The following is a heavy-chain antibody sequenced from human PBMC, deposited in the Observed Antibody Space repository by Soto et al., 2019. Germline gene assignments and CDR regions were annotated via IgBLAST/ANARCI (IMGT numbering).Heavy chain of an antibody. Sequence: ASVKVSCKASGYTFTSYAMHWVRQAPGQRLEWMGWINAGNGNTKYSQKFQGRVTITRDTSASTAYMELSSLRSEDTAVYYCAREGYYDSSGYLFDYWGQGTLVTVSS. CDR1: GYTFTSYA. CDR2: INAGNGNT. J-gene: IGHJ4*02. V-gene: IGHV1-3*01. D-gene: IGHD3-22*01. CDR3: AREGYYDSSGYLFDY.